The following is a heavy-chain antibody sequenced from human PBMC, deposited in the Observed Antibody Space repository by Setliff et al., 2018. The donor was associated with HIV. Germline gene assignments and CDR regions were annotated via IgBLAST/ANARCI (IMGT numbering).Heavy chain of an antibody. CDR3: ASMVRGVIRSSDY. Sequence: SETLSLTCTVSGGSISSSSYYWGWIRQPPGKGLEWIGSIYYSGSTYYNLSLKSRVTISVDTSKNQFSLKLSSVTAADTAVYYCASMVRGVIRSSDYWGQGTLVTVSS. D-gene: IGHD3-10*01. J-gene: IGHJ4*02. CDR2: IYYSGST. CDR1: GGSISSSSYY. V-gene: IGHV4-39*07.